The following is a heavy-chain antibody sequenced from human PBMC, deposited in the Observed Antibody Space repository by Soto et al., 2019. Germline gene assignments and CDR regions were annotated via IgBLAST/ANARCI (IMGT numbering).Heavy chain of an antibody. CDR3: ARESDYIFDY. CDR1: GGSFSGYY. D-gene: IGHD4-17*01. J-gene: IGHJ4*02. V-gene: IGHV4-34*01. CDR2: INHSGST. Sequence: PSETLSLTCAVYGGSFSGYYLSWIRQPPGKGLEWIGEINHSGSTNYNPSLKSRVTISVDTSKNQFSLKLSSVTAADTAVYYCARESDYIFDYWGQGTLVTVYS.